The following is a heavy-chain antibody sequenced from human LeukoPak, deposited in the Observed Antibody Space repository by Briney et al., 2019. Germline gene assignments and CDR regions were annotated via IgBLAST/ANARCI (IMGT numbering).Heavy chain of an antibody. J-gene: IGHJ4*02. V-gene: IGHV3-7*04. D-gene: IGHD1-14*01. CDR2: IKQDGSEK. CDR1: GFTFSSYA. Sequence: GGSLRLSCAASGFTFSSYAMSWVRQAPGKGLEWVANIKQDGSEKYYVDSVEGRFTISRDNAKNSLYLQMNSLRVEDTAVYYRARGYNSALDYWGQGTLVTVSS. CDR3: ARGYNSALDY.